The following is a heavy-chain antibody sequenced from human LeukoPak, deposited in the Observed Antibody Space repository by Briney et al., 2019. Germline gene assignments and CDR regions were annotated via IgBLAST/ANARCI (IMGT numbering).Heavy chain of an antibody. D-gene: IGHD1-26*01. CDR1: GGSISSHY. J-gene: IGHJ4*02. V-gene: IGHV4-4*07. Sequence: SETLSLTCTVSGGSISSHYWSWIPQPAGKGLEWIGRMYISGSINYNPSLKSRVTMSIDTSKNQFSLKLRSVTAADTAVYYCTRDSVGADYWGQGTLVTVSS. CDR2: MYISGSI. CDR3: TRDSVGADY.